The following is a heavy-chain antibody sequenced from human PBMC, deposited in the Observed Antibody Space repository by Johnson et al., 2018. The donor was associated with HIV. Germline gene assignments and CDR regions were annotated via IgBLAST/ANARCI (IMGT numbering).Heavy chain of an antibody. Sequence: VQLIESGGRLVQPGGSLRLSCAASGFSFSSYGMNWVRQAPGKGLEWVSGISGSGGSTYYADSVKGRFTISRDNAKNSLYLQMNSLRADDTAVYYCARGGSDVFDIWGRGTMVTVSS. V-gene: IGHV3-23*01. CDR3: ARGGSDVFDI. CDR2: ISGSGGST. D-gene: IGHD3-16*01. CDR1: GFSFSSYG. J-gene: IGHJ3*02.